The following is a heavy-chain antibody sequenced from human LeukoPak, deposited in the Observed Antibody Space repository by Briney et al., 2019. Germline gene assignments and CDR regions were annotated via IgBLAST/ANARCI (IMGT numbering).Heavy chain of an antibody. CDR2: IYTSGST. Sequence: PSETLSLTCTVSGGSISSYYWSWIRQPAGKGLEWIGRIYTSGSTNYNPSPKSRVTMSVDTSKNQFSLKLSSVTAADTAVYYCARDSIVGAPNAFDIWGQGTMVTVSS. V-gene: IGHV4-4*07. D-gene: IGHD1-26*01. CDR1: GGSISSYY. CDR3: ARDSIVGAPNAFDI. J-gene: IGHJ3*02.